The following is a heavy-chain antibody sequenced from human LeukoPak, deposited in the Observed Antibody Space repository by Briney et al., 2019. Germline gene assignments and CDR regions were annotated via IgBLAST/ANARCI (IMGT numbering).Heavy chain of an antibody. CDR1: GGSISSGSYY. CDR3: ARETEVGDAFAI. J-gene: IGHJ3*02. CDR2: IHTSGST. D-gene: IGHD2-2*01. V-gene: IGHV4-61*02. Sequence: SETLSLTCTVSGGSISSGSYYWSWIRQPGGKGLEWIGRIHTSGSTNYNPSLKSRVTISVDTSKNQFSLKLSSVTAADTAVYYCARETEVGDAFAIWGQGTMVTVSS.